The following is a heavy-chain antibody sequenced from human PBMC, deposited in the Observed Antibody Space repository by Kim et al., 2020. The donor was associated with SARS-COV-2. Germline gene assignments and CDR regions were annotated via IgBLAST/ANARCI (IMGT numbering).Heavy chain of an antibody. CDR3: ARRVGSGYINFEY. J-gene: IGHJ4*02. Sequence: GGSLRLSCAASGFTFSSYGMSWVRQAPGKGLEWVSAISDSGDVTASADSVEGRFTISRDNFKNTLFLQMNSLRAEDTAVYYCARRVGSGYINFEYWGQGTLVTVSS. CDR1: GFTFSSYG. CDR2: ISDSGDVT. D-gene: IGHD3-22*01. V-gene: IGHV3-23*01.